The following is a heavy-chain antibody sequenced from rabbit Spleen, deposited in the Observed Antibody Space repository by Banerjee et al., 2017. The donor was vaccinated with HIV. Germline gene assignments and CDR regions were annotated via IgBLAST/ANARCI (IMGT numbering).Heavy chain of an antibody. D-gene: IGHD1-1*01. CDR1: GIDFSSYYY. Sequence: GGLVKPGGTLTLTCKASGIDFSSYYYICWVRQAPGKGLELIACIYTSSGSTWYASWVNGRFTISRSTSLNTVDLIMTSLTAADTATYFCASVAYASSSGYYTRLDLWGQGTLVTVS. V-gene: IGHV1S43*01. J-gene: IGHJ3*01. CDR3: ASVAYASSSGYYTRLDL. CDR2: IYTSSGST.